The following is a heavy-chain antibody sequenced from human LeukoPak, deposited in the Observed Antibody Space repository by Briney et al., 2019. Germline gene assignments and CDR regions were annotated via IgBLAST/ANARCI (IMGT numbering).Heavy chain of an antibody. D-gene: IGHD1-26*01. CDR3: AKDTLRAPYSGSYQGYYFDY. CDR2: IQYDGSNK. Sequence: GGSLRLSCAASGFTFSSYGMHWVRQAPGKGLEWVAFIQYDGSNKYYADSVKGRFTISRDNSKNTLYLQMNSLRAEDTAVYYCAKDTLRAPYSGSYQGYYFDYWGQGTLVTVSS. CDR1: GFTFSSYG. J-gene: IGHJ4*02. V-gene: IGHV3-30*02.